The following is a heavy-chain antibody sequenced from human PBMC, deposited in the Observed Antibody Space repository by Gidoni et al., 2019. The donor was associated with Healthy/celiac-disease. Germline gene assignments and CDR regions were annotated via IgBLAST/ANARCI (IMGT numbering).Heavy chain of an antibody. CDR2: ISGSGGST. J-gene: IGHJ4*02. V-gene: IGHV3-23*01. D-gene: IGHD1-20*01. CDR3: AKDMITGTTQFDY. Sequence: EVQLLESGGGLVQPGGSLRLSCAASGCTLSSYAMSWVRQAPGKGLEWVSAISGSGGSTYYADSVKGRFTISRDNSKNTLYLQMNSLRAEDTAVYYCAKDMITGTTQFDYWGQGTLVTVSS. CDR1: GCTLSSYA.